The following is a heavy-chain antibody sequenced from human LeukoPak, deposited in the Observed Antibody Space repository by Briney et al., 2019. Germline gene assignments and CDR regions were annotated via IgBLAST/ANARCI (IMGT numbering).Heavy chain of an antibody. J-gene: IGHJ4*02. CDR2: TNPNSGGT. CDR1: GYTFTGYY. V-gene: IGHV1-2*02. D-gene: IGHD2-15*01. Sequence: ASVKVSCKASGYTFTGYYMHWVRQAPGQGLEWMGWTNPNSGGTKYAQKFQGRVTMTRDTSISTAYMELSSLKSDDTAVYYCARFLGYCSGGSCYFDYWGQGTLVTVSS. CDR3: ARFLGYCSGGSCYFDY.